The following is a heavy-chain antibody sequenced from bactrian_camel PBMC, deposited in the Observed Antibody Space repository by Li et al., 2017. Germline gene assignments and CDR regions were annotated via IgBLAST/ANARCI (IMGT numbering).Heavy chain of an antibody. CDR2: IDSDGNA. CDR3: ATEGSWLPPSD. D-gene: IGHD2*01. J-gene: IGHJ4*01. Sequence: HVQLVESGGGSVQPGGSLSLSCAASGYTYRTDCMGWFRQAPGEEREGVAVIDSDGNAAYADSVKGRFTISRDNTKNTLWLQLNRLQTEDTAIYYCATEGSWLPPSDWGQGTQVTVS. V-gene: IGHV3S53*01. CDR1: GYTYRTDC.